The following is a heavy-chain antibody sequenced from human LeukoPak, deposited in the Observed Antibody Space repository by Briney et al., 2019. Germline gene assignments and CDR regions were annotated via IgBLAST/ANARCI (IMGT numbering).Heavy chain of an antibody. CDR1: GFTFSSYA. D-gene: IGHD1-26*01. Sequence: GGSLRLSCAVSGFTFSSYAMNWVRQAPGKGLEWVSAISGSGGSTYYADSVKGRFTISRDKSKNTLYLQMNSLRAEDTAVYYCAKGDTTWELPHDYWGQGTLVSVSS. J-gene: IGHJ4*02. CDR2: ISGSGGST. V-gene: IGHV3-23*01. CDR3: AKGDTTWELPHDY.